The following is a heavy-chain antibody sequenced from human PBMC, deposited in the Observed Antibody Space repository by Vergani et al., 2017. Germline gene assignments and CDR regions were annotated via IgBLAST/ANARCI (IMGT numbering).Heavy chain of an antibody. CDR3: ARDRRLSSRPLRYFDWLNYYYYGMDV. CDR1: GYTFTSYY. D-gene: IGHD3-9*01. J-gene: IGHJ6*02. Sequence: QVQLVQSGAEVKKPGASVKVSCKASGYTFTSYYMHWVRQAPGQGLEWMGIINPSGGSTSYAQKFQGRVTMTRDTSTSTVYMGLSSLRSEDTAVYYCARDRRLSSRPLRYFDWLNYYYYGMDVWGQGTTVTVSS. CDR2: INPSGGST. V-gene: IGHV1-46*01.